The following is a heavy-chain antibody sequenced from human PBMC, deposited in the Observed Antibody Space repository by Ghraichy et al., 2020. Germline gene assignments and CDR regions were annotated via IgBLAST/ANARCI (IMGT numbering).Heavy chain of an antibody. CDR1: GYTFTSYY. CDR3: ARDSCSGGSCYSHSGDYYYGMDV. V-gene: IGHV1-46*01. J-gene: IGHJ6*02. Sequence: ASVKVSCKASGYTFTSYYMHWVRQAPGQGLEWLGIINPSDGSTSYAQKFQGRVTMTRDTSTSTVYMELSSLRSEDTAVYYCARDSCSGGSCYSHSGDYYYGMDVGGQGTTVAVSS. CDR2: INPSDGST. D-gene: IGHD2-15*01.